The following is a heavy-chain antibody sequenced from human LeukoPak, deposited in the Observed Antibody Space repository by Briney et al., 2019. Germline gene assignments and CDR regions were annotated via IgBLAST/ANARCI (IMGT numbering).Heavy chain of an antibody. CDR2: IYSGGST. Sequence: GGSLRLSCAASGFTVSSNYMSWVRQAPGRGLEWVSVIYSGGSTYYADSVKGRFTISRDNSKNTLYLQMNSLRAEDTAVYYCARGQATVVTPAYYYVDVWGKGTTVTVSS. V-gene: IGHV3-53*01. J-gene: IGHJ6*03. CDR3: ARGQATVVTPAYYYVDV. CDR1: GFTVSSNY. D-gene: IGHD4-23*01.